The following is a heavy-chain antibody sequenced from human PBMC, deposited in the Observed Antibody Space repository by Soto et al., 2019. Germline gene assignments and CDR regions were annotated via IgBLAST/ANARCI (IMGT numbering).Heavy chain of an antibody. V-gene: IGHV3-23*01. CDR2: ISDSGGST. CDR3: TKDHYYDNSGXYAFSFDY. CDR1: GFTFSNYA. J-gene: IGHJ4*02. Sequence: PGGSLRLSCAASGFTFSNYAMSWVRQAPGKGLEWVSVISDSGGSTYYADSVKGRFTISRDNSKNTLYLQMNSLRAEDTAVYYCTKDHYYDNSGXYAFSFDYWGQGTLVTVSS. D-gene: IGHD3-22*01.